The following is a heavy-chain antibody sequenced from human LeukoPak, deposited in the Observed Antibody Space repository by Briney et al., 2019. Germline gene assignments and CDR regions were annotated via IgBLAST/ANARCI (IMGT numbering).Heavy chain of an antibody. J-gene: IGHJ4*02. V-gene: IGHV3-53*01. CDR3: ARAYAAAGIDY. D-gene: IGHD6-13*01. CDR2: IYSGGNT. CDR1: GVSISSDNW. Sequence: ETLSLTCAVYGVSISSDNWWTWVRQAPGKGLEWVSVIYSGGNTYYADSVKGRFTISRDNSKNALYLQMNSLRAEDTAVYYCARAYAAAGIDYWGQGTLVTVSS.